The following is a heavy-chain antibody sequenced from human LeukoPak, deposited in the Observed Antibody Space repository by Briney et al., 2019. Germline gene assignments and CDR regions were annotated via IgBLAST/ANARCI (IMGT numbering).Heavy chain of an antibody. J-gene: IGHJ4*02. Sequence: SSETLSLTCAVYGGSFSGYYWSWIRQPPGKGLEWLGEINHSGSTNYNPSLKSRVTISVDTSKNQFSLKLSSVTAADTAVYYCARGHLAAADDTYYFDYWGQGTLVTVSS. V-gene: IGHV4-34*01. CDR1: GGSFSGYY. D-gene: IGHD6-13*01. CDR2: INHSGST. CDR3: ARGHLAAADDTYYFDY.